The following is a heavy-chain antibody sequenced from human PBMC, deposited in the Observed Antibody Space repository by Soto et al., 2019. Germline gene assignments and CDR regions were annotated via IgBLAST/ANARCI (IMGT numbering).Heavy chain of an antibody. CDR1: GAPITSNY. D-gene: IGHD3-9*01. J-gene: IGHJ5*02. V-gene: IGHV4-59*01. CDR2: LDHQGYS. Sequence: PSETLSLTCSVSGAPITSNYWTWIRQPPGKGLEWIGYLDHQGYSNYSPSLRSRVSMSIDTSKNQLSLKVHSVTAADTAVYYCARVTVTGYFDWLDPRGQGTLVTVS. CDR3: ARVTVTGYFDWLDP.